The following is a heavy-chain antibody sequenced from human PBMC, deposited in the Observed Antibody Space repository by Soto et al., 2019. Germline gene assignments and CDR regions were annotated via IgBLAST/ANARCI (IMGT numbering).Heavy chain of an antibody. CDR3: ARTPSSYDASDI. Sequence: GQSLKISCKGSGYSFTSYWIGCVRQLPWKGLEWMGIIYPGDADTRYSPSFQGQVTISADKSISTAYLQWSRLKASDTAMYYCARTPSSYDASDIWGQRTTVTVSS. D-gene: IGHD6-13*01. CDR1: GYSFTSYW. J-gene: IGHJ3*02. V-gene: IGHV5-51*01. CDR2: IYPGDADT.